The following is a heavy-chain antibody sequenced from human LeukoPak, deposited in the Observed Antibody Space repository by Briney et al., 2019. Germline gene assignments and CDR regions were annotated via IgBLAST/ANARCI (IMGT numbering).Heavy chain of an antibody. J-gene: IGHJ4*02. CDR3: ARRYCSSTSCTLDY. D-gene: IGHD2-2*01. Sequence: PGGSLRLSCAASGFTVSTNYMSWVRQAPGKGLEWVSHISGSGGAICYADSVKGRFTISRDNAKNSLYLQMSSLRVEDTAVYYCARRYCSSTSCTLDYWGQGTLVTVSS. CDR2: ISGSGGAI. CDR1: GFTVSTNY. V-gene: IGHV3-11*04.